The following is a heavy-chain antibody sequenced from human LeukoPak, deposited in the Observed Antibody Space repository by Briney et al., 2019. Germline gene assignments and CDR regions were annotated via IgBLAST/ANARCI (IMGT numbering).Heavy chain of an antibody. J-gene: IGHJ6*02. V-gene: IGHV3-30*18. CDR2: ISYDGSNK. Sequence: GGSLRLSCAASGFTFSSYGMHWVRQAPGKGLEWVAVISYDGSNKYYADSVKGRFTISRDNSKNTLYLQMNSLRAEDTAVYYCAEDKGYSGYNGMDVWGQGTTVTVSS. CDR3: AEDKGYSGYNGMDV. CDR1: GFTFSSYG. D-gene: IGHD5-12*01.